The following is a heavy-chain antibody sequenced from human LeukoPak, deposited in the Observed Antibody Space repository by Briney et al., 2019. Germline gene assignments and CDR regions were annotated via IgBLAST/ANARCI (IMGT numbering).Heavy chain of an antibody. Sequence: PSETLSLTCAVYGGSFSGYYWSWIRQPPGKGLEWIGEINHSGSTNYNPSLKSRVTISVDTSKNQFSLKLSSVTAADTAVYYCARGRMVRGRGSAYYYMDVWGKGTTVTVSS. CDR3: ARGRMVRGRGSAYYYMDV. D-gene: IGHD3-10*01. J-gene: IGHJ6*03. V-gene: IGHV4-34*01. CDR2: INHSGST. CDR1: GGSFSGYY.